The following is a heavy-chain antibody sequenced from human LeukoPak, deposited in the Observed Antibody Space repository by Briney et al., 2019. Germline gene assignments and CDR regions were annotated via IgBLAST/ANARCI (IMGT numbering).Heavy chain of an antibody. D-gene: IGHD1-7*01. J-gene: IGHJ4*02. CDR1: GFTFSSFS. Sequence: GGSLRLSCAASGFTFSSFSMNWVRQALGQGLEGVSYIRSGGTNTDYTGSVKGRFTISRDNAKNSLYLPMNSLRAEDTAVYYCARMNYVSSGWGAPFDYWGQGTLVTVSS. CDR3: ARMNYVSSGWGAPFDY. V-gene: IGHV3-48*04. CDR2: IRSGGTNT.